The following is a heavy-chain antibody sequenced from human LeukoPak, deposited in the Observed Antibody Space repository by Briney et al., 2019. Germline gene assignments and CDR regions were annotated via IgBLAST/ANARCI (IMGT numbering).Heavy chain of an antibody. V-gene: IGHV1-18*01. Sequence: ASVKVSCKASGYTFTSYGISWVRQAPGQGLEWMGWISAYNGNTNYAQKLQGRVTMTTDTSTSTADMELRSLRSDDTAVYYCARMLLWFGTTGNWFDPWGQGTLVTVSS. CDR2: ISAYNGNT. J-gene: IGHJ5*02. CDR3: ARMLLWFGTTGNWFDP. CDR1: GYTFTSYG. D-gene: IGHD3-10*01.